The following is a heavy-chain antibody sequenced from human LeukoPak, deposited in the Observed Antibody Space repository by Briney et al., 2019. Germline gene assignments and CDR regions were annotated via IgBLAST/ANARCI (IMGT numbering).Heavy chain of an antibody. Sequence: GGSLRLSCAASEFSFSSYSMNWVRQAPGKGLEWVSSISSSSSWIFYADSVKGRFTISRDDAKNSLYLQMNSLRAEDTAVYYCARSSRELGGYAPWELMPPFDYWGQGTLVTVSS. J-gene: IGHJ4*02. CDR2: ISSSSSWI. D-gene: IGHD1-7*01. CDR1: EFSFSSYS. V-gene: IGHV3-21*01. CDR3: ARSSRELGGYAPWELMPPFDY.